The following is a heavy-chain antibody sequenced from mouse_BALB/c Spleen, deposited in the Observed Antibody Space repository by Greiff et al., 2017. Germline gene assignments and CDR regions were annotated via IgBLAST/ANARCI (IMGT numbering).Heavy chain of an antibody. CDR3: ARSANWDEGWYFDV. CDR1: GYTFTSYT. V-gene: IGHV1-4*01. Sequence: QVQLQQSGAELARPGASVKMSCKASGYTFTSYTMHWVKQRPGQGLEWIGYINPSSGYTNYNQEFKDKATLTADKSSSTAYMQLSSLTSEDSAVYYCARSANWDEGWYFDVWGAGTTVTVSS. CDR2: INPSSGYT. J-gene: IGHJ1*01. D-gene: IGHD4-1*01.